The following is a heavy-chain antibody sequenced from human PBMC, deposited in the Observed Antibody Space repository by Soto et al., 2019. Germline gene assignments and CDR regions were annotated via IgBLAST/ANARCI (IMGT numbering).Heavy chain of an antibody. D-gene: IGHD5-18*01. J-gene: IGHJ4*02. Sequence: PGGSLRLSCAASGFTFSTYSMNWVRQAPGKGLEWVSYISSSSSTIFYTDSVKGRFTISRDNAKNSLYLQMNSLRTEDTAVYYCACLDTAMVKTPGYWGQGTLVTVSS. CDR2: ISSSSSTI. CDR3: ACLDTAMVKTPGY. CDR1: GFTFSTYS. V-gene: IGHV3-48*04.